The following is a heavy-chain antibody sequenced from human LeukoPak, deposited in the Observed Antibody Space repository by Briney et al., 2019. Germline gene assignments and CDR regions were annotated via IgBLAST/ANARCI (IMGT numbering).Heavy chain of an antibody. V-gene: IGHV4-59*01. J-gene: IGHJ4*02. CDR2: IYYSGST. CDR1: DGSISSYY. CDR3: ARGSRSLGVTTVTRGFDY. D-gene: IGHD4-17*01. Sequence: SETLSLTCTVSDGSISSYYWSWIRQPPGKGLEWIGYIYYSGSTNYNPSLNSRVTMSVDTSKNQFSLKLSSVTAADTAVYYCARGSRSLGVTTVTRGFDYWGQGTLVTVSS.